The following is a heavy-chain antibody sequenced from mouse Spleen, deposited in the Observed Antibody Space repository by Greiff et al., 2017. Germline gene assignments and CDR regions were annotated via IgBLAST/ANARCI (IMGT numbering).Heavy chain of an antibody. CDR1: GYSITSDYA. J-gene: IGHJ4*01. CDR2: ISYSGST. V-gene: IGHV3-2*02. CDR3: ARWGEDYAMDY. Sequence: DVKLQESGPGLVKPSQSLSLTCTVTGYSITSDYAWNWIRQFPGNKLEWMGYISYSGSTSYNPSLKSRISITRDTSKNQFFLQLNSVTTEDTATYYCARWGEDYAMDYWGQGTSVTVSS.